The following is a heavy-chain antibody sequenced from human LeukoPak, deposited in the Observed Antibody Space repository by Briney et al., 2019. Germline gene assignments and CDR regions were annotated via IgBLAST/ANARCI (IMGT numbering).Heavy chain of an antibody. CDR2: IYYSGST. D-gene: IGHD3-10*01. V-gene: IGHV4-59*08. CDR1: GGSLSSYY. Sequence: PSETLSLTCTVSGGSLSSYYWSWIRQPPGKGLEWIGYIYYSGSTNYNPSLKSRVTISVDTSKNQFSLKLSSVTAADTAVYYCARFITMVRGPTLDVWGQGTTVTVSS. CDR3: ARFITMVRGPTLDV. J-gene: IGHJ6*02.